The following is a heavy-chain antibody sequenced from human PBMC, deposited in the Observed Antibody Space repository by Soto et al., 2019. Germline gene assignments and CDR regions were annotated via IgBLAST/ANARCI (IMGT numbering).Heavy chain of an antibody. Sequence: QVQLQQSGPGLVKPSQTLSLNCAISGDSVSTNSATWDWIRQSPPIGLEWLGRTYYRSKWYNDYGLSVKGRISTNPGSTNNQSSLQLNSVTPDDTAVYCCAILVGKSWVDSWGEGALVTVSS. CDR1: GDSVSTNSAT. J-gene: IGHJ5*01. CDR3: AILVGKSWVDS. D-gene: IGHD2-15*01. V-gene: IGHV6-1*01. CDR2: TYYRSKWYN.